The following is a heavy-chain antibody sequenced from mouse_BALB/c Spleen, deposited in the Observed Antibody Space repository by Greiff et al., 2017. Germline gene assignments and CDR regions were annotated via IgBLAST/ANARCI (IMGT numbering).Heavy chain of an antibody. V-gene: IGHV5-6*01. CDR2: ISSGGSYT. D-gene: IGHD2-4*01. CDR3: ARPYYDYDGAWFAY. Sequence: DVQLQESGGDLVKPGGSLKLSCAASGFTFSSYGMSWVRQTPDKRLEWVATISSGGSYTYYPDSVKGRFTISRDNAKNTLYLQMSSLKSEDTAMYYCARPYYDYDGAWFAYWGQGTLVTVSA. J-gene: IGHJ3*01. CDR1: GFTFSSYG.